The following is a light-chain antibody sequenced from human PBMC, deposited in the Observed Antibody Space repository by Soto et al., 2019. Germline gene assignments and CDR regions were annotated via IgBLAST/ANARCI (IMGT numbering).Light chain of an antibody. V-gene: IGLV2-14*01. CDR2: DVS. Sequence: QSVLTQPASVSGSPGQSITISCTGTRSDGGGYNYVSWYQQHPGKAPKLMIYDVSNRPSGVSNRFSGSKSGNTASLTISGLQAEDEADYYCSSYTSSSTPVVFGGGTKLTVL. CDR3: SSYTSSSTPVV. CDR1: RSDGGGYNY. J-gene: IGLJ2*01.